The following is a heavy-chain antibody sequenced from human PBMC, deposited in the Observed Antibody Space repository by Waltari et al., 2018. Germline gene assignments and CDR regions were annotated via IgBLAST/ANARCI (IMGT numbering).Heavy chain of an antibody. Sequence: QVQLVQSGAEVKKPGSSVKVSCKASGGTFSSYAISWVRQAPGQGREWMGGIIPIFGTANYAQKFQGRVTITTDESTSTAYMELSSLRSEDTAVYYCARDTPSGNYFDYWGQGTLVTVSS. V-gene: IGHV1-69*05. D-gene: IGHD6-19*01. J-gene: IGHJ4*02. CDR2: IIPIFGTA. CDR3: ARDTPSGNYFDY. CDR1: GGTFSSYA.